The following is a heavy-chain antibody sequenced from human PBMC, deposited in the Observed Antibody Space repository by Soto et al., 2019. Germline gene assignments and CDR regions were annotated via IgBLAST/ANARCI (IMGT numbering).Heavy chain of an antibody. Sequence: GGSLRLSCTASGFTFGDYAMSWFRQAPGKGLEWVGFIRSKAYGGTTEYAASVKGRFTISRDDSKSIAYLQMNSLKTEDTAVYYCTRDYGDYFPYYYYGMDVWGQGTTVTVPS. V-gene: IGHV3-49*03. CDR2: IRSKAYGGTT. J-gene: IGHJ6*02. D-gene: IGHD4-17*01. CDR3: TRDYGDYFPYYYYGMDV. CDR1: GFTFGDYA.